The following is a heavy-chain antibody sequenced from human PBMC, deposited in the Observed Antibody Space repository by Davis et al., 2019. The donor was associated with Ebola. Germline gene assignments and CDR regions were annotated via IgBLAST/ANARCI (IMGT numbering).Heavy chain of an antibody. V-gene: IGHV4-39*01. CDR1: GGSISSSSYY. J-gene: IGHJ4*02. Sequence: SETLSLTCTVSGGSISSSSYYWGWIRQPPGKGLEWIGSIYYSGSTYYNPSLKSRVTISVDTSKNQFSLKLSSVTVADTAVYYCARVRYSNYAQIDYWGQGTLVTVSS. CDR2: IYYSGST. CDR3: ARVRYSNYAQIDY. D-gene: IGHD4-11*01.